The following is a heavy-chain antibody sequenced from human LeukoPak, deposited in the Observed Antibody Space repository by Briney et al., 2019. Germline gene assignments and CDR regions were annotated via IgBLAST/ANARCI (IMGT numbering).Heavy chain of an antibody. CDR3: ARSVAVKGDWFDP. J-gene: IGHJ5*02. Sequence: SVKVSCKASGGTFSSYAISWVRQAPGQGLEWMGGIIPIFGTANYAQKFQGRVTITADESTSTAYMELSSLRSEDTAVYYCARSVAVKGDWFDPWGQGTLVTVSS. D-gene: IGHD6-19*01. V-gene: IGHV1-69*13. CDR2: IIPIFGTA. CDR1: GGTFSSYA.